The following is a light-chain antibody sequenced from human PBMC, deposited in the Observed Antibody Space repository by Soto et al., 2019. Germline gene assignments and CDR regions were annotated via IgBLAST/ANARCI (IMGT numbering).Light chain of an antibody. CDR1: SSDVGGYNY. Sequence: QSALTQPASVSGSPGQSITISCTGTSSDVGGYNYVPWYQQHPGKAPKLMIYEVSNRPSGVSNRFSGSKSGNTASLTISGIQAEDEAEYYCSSYTSSSTLGVFGGGTKLTVL. V-gene: IGLV2-14*01. J-gene: IGLJ2*01. CDR3: SSYTSSSTLGV. CDR2: EVS.